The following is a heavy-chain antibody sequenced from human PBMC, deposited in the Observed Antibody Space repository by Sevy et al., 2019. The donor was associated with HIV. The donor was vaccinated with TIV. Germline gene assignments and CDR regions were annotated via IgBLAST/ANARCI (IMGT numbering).Heavy chain of an antibody. CDR1: EFTFSDHY. CDR3: ATHAGIAAAGRVFDY. V-gene: IGHV3-72*01. CDR2: IRNKADSYTT. J-gene: IGHJ4*02. D-gene: IGHD6-13*01. Sequence: GGSLRLSCAASEFTFSDHYMEWVRQAPGKGLEWVGRIRNKADSYTTEYAASVKGRFTIPRDDSKNSLYLLMNSLKTEDTAVYYCATHAGIAAAGRVFDYWGQGTLVTVSS.